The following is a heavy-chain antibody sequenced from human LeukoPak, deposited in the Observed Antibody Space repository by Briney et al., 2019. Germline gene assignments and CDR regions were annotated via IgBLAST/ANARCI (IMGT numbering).Heavy chain of an antibody. D-gene: IGHD3-10*01. J-gene: IGHJ4*02. CDR2: FDPEDGET. CDR1: GYTLTELS. V-gene: IGHV1-24*01. CDR3: ATEVLRGGSGSYLRMEVLLTDY. Sequence: ASVKVSCKVSGYTLTELSMHWVRQAPGKGLEWMGGFDPEDGETIYAQKFQGSVTMTEDTSTDTAYMGLSSLRSEDTAVYYCATEVLRGGSGSYLRMEVLLTDYWGQGTLVTVSS.